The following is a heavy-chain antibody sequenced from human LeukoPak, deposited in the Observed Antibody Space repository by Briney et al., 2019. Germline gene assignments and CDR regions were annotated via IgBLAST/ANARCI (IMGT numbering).Heavy chain of an antibody. J-gene: IGHJ6*02. CDR3: ARSKGGAQREYGMDV. Sequence: PGRSLRLSCAASGFTFEDYAMHWVRQALGKGLEWVSGISWNSGSIGYADAVKGRFTISRDNAKNSLYLQMNSLRGEDTAVYYCARSKGGAQREYGMDVWGQGTTVTVSS. CDR2: ISWNSGSI. D-gene: IGHD1-1*01. CDR1: GFTFEDYA. V-gene: IGHV3-9*01.